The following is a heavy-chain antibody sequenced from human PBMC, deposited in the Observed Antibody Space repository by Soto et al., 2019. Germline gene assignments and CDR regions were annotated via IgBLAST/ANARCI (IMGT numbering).Heavy chain of an antibody. CDR3: AKSIGQWAYYFDY. J-gene: IGHJ4*02. V-gene: IGHV3-33*06. Sequence: QVQLVESGGGLVQPGGSLRLSCEGSGFPFRSYGIHWVRQAPGKGLEWLAIIWNDGSNEYYADSVKGRFTISRDNSKNTLYLQMNSLRAEDTAVYYCAKSIGQWAYYFDYWGEGTLVTVSS. D-gene: IGHD1-26*01. CDR2: IWNDGSNE. CDR1: GFPFRSYG.